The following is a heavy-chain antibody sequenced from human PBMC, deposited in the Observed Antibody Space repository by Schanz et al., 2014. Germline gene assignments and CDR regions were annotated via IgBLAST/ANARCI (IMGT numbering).Heavy chain of an antibody. CDR1: GYTFSSYG. CDR3: ARDILYYFGSGSYPDY. J-gene: IGHJ4*02. CDR2: ISAHNGNT. V-gene: IGHV1-18*04. D-gene: IGHD3-10*01. Sequence: QVQLVQSGAEVKKPGASVKVSCKASGYTFSSYGITWVRQAPGQGLEWMGWISAHNGNTNYAQKLQGRVSMTTDTSPKTAYMELRSLRSDDTAVYYCARDILYYFGSGSYPDYWGQGTLVTVSS.